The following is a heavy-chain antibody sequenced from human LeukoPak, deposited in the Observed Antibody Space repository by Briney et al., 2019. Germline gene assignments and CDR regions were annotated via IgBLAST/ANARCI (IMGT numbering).Heavy chain of an antibody. CDR3: ARDLDYKLDY. CDR1: GFTFSSYL. Sequence: GGSLRLSCVASGFTFSSYLMHWVRQAPGKGLVWVSRINTDGSTTNYADSVKGRFTISRDNAKNTLYLQMNSLRVEDTAVYYCARDLDYKLDYWGQGTLVTVSS. J-gene: IGHJ4*02. V-gene: IGHV3-74*01. D-gene: IGHD4/OR15-4a*01. CDR2: INTDGSTT.